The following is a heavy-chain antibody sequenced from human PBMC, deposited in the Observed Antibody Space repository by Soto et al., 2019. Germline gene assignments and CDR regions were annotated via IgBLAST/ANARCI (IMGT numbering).Heavy chain of an antibody. D-gene: IGHD6-13*01. V-gene: IGHV1-69*06. Sequence: GASVKVSCKASGGTFNRYAISWVRQAPGQGLEWMGGIIPIFGTANYAQKFQGRVTITADKSTSTAYMELSSLRSEDTAVYYCARDVQRSSWFDYYYYYGMDVWGQGTTVTVSS. CDR3: ARDVQRSSWFDYYYYYGMDV. CDR1: GGTFNRYA. J-gene: IGHJ6*02. CDR2: IIPIFGTA.